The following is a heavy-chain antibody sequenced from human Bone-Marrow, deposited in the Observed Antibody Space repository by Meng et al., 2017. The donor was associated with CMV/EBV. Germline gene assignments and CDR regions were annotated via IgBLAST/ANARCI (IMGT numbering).Heavy chain of an antibody. D-gene: IGHD1-7*01. CDR1: GFTFSSYE. J-gene: IGHJ6*01. V-gene: IGHV3-30*02. Sequence: GESLKISCAASGFTFSSYEMNWVRQAPGKGLEWVAFIRYDGSNKYYADSVKGRFTISKDNSKNTLYLQMNSLRAEDTAVYYCAKERITGTTDYYGMDVWGQGNTVNVAS. CDR2: IRYDGSNK. CDR3: AKERITGTTDYYGMDV.